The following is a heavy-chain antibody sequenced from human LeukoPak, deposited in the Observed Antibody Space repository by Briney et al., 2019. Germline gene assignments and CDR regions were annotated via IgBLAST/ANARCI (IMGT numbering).Heavy chain of an antibody. CDR3: ARGRGSGSYNNYYYIDV. CDR2: IYSFNTT. J-gene: IGHJ6*03. Sequence: GGSLRLSCAASGFTVISNYMTWFRQAPGKGLEWVSVIYSFNTTYYADSVNGRFTIFRDTSKNTLHLQMDRLRAEDTAVYYCARGRGSGSYNNYYYIDVWGKGTTVTVSS. D-gene: IGHD3-10*01. CDR1: GFTVISNY. V-gene: IGHV3-53*01.